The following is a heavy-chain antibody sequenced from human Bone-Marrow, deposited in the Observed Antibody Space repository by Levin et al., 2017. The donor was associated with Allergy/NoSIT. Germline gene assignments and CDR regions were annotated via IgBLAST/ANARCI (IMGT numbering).Heavy chain of an antibody. D-gene: IGHD6-13*01. CDR1: GGSLTSFY. Sequence: SETLSLTCTVSGGSLTSFYWSWIRQSPAKGLEWIGYIYYDGTTNYNPSLKSRVTMSVDTSKYQFSLMLTSVTAADTAVSYCSRHIAAVVRWFGPWGQGTLVTVSS. CDR3: SRHIAAVVRWFGP. J-gene: IGHJ5*02. V-gene: IGHV4-59*08. CDR2: IYYDGTT.